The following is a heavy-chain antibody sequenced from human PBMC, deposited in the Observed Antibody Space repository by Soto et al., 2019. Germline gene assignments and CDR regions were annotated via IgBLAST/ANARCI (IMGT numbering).Heavy chain of an antibody. J-gene: IGHJ6*02. V-gene: IGHV1-69*06. D-gene: IGHD6-13*01. CDR1: GGTFSSYA. Sequence: QVQLVQSGAEVKKPGSSVKVSCKASGGTFSSYAISWVRQAPGPGLEWMGGINPIVGTANYAQKFQGSVTITADKSTSTAYMELSSRRSEDTAVYYCASERMAAPDYYYGMDVWGQGTTVTVSS. CDR2: INPIVGTA. CDR3: ASERMAAPDYYYGMDV.